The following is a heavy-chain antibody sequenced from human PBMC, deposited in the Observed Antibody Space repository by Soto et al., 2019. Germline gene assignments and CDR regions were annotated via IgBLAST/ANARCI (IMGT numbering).Heavy chain of an antibody. J-gene: IGHJ6*03. CDR1: GFTVSSNY. CDR2: IYSGGST. D-gene: IGHD2-15*01. Sequence: GGSLRLSCAASGFTVSSNYMSWVRQAPGKGLEWVSVIYSGGSTYYADSVKGRFTISRDNSKNTLYLQMNSLRAEDTAVYYCARDDKVVGRSHYTFYYYYYMDVWGKGTTVTVSS. CDR3: ARDDKVVGRSHYTFYYYYYMDV. V-gene: IGHV3-66*01.